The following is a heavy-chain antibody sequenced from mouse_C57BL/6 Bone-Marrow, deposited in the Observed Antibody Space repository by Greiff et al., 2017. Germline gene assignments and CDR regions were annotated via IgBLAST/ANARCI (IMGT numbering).Heavy chain of an antibody. V-gene: IGHV5-6*01. CDR2: ISSGGSYT. CDR1: GFTFSSYG. Sequence: EVKLMESGGDLVKPGGSLKLSCAASGFTFSSYGMSWVRQTPDKRLEWVATISSGGSYTYYPDSVKGRFTISRDNAKNTLYLQMSSLKSEDTAMYYCARQGGGCDYWGQGTTLTVSS. CDR3: ARQGGGCDY. J-gene: IGHJ2*01.